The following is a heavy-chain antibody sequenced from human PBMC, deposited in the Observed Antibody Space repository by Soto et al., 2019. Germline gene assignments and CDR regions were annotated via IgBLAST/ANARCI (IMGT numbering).Heavy chain of an antibody. CDR2: IYTSGST. V-gene: IGHV4-4*07. CDR1: GGSVSGYY. J-gene: IGHJ4*02. D-gene: IGHD3-22*01. Sequence: SETLSLTCTVSGGSVSGYYWSWVRQPAGKGLEWIGRIYTSGSTNYNPSLRSRVTMSLDSSKNQFSLKLNSVTAADTAVYYCARVIAPYYSDSSGWYFDSWGQGALVTVSS. CDR3: ARVIAPYYSDSSGWYFDS.